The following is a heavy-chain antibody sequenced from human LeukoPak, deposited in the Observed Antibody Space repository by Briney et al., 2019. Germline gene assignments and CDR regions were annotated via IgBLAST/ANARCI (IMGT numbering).Heavy chain of an antibody. J-gene: IGHJ4*02. D-gene: IGHD2-15*01. CDR2: IYSGGRT. CDR3: ARDWDCSGGSCYMGFDY. Sequence: SGGSLRLSCAASGFTFSSYSMNWVRQAPGKGLEWVSVIYSGGRTDYADSVKGRFTISRDNAKNSLYLQMNSLRAEDTAVYYCARDWDCSGGSCYMGFDYWGQGTLVTVSS. CDR1: GFTFSSYS. V-gene: IGHV3-66*01.